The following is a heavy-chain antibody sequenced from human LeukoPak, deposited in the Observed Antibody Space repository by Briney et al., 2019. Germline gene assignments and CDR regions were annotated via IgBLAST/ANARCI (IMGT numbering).Heavy chain of an antibody. CDR2: ISSSGSTI. V-gene: IGHV3-11*04. D-gene: IGHD2-21*01. Sequence: GGSLRLSCAASGFTFSDYYMSWIRQAPGKGLEWVSYISSSGSTIYYADSVKGRFTISRDNAKNSLYLQMNSLRAEDTAVYYRARGSWRLRGINWFDPWGQGTLVTVSS. CDR3: ARGSWRLRGINWFDP. J-gene: IGHJ5*02. CDR1: GFTFSDYY.